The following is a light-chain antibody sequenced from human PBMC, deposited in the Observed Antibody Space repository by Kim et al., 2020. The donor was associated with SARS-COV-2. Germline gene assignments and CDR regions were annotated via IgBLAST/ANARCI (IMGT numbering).Light chain of an antibody. CDR1: QSISSY. Sequence: DIQMTQSPSSLSASVGDRVTITCRASQSISSYLNWYQQKPGKAPKLLIYAASSLQSGVPSRFSGSGSGTDFTLTISSLQPEDFATYYCQPSYSTPLTFGQGTKLEI. V-gene: IGKV1-39*01. CDR3: QPSYSTPLT. CDR2: AAS. J-gene: IGKJ2*01.